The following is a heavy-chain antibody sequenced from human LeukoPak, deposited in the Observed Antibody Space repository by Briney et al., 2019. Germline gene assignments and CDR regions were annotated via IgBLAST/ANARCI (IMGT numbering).Heavy chain of an antibody. D-gene: IGHD3-22*01. CDR3: ASRPRDTSAYSYSYYFDS. V-gene: IGHV4-34*01. CDR1: GGSFSGHY. CDR2: INHRGST. Sequence: SETLSLTCAVYGGSFSGHYWSWIRQPPGKGLEWIGEINHRGSTTYTPSLKSRVTISVDTSKNQVSLELSSVTAADTAVYYCASRPRDTSAYSYSYYFDSWGQGTLVTLSS. J-gene: IGHJ4*02.